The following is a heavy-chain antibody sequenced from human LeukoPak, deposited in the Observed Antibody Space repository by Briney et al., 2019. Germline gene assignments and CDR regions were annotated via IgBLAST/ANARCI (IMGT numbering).Heavy chain of an antibody. CDR1: GYTFTSYG. CDR3: ARGASLTYYYDTSDYYVFDY. J-gene: IGHJ4*02. D-gene: IGHD3-22*01. V-gene: IGHV1-2*02. Sequence: ASVKVSCKASGYTFTSYGISWVRQAPGQGLEWMGWINPKSGGTKYAQKFQGRVTMTRDRPISTGIMELSRLRSDDTAVYYCARGASLTYYYDTSDYYVFDYWGQGTLVTVSS. CDR2: INPKSGGT.